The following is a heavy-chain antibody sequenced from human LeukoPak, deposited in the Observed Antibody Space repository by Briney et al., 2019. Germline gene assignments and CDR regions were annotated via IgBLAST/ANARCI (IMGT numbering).Heavy chain of an antibody. CDR3: AADGSRDYFDY. J-gene: IGHJ4*02. D-gene: IGHD3-22*01. CDR1: GITFSSYG. V-gene: IGHV3-23*01. CDR2: ISSTGGTT. Sequence: GGSLRLSCAASGITFSSYGMSWVRQAPGKGLEWVSSISSTGGTTYYADSVKGRFTISRDNSKNTLYLQMNSLRSEDTAVYYCAADGSRDYFDYWGQGTLVTVSS.